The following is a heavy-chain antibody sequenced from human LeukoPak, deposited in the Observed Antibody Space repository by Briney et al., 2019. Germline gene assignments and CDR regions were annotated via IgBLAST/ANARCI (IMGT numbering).Heavy chain of an antibody. CDR2: ISGSGGSA. V-gene: IGHV3-23*01. J-gene: IGHJ6*02. CDR3: AKEVVPAAIVYYYGMDV. Sequence: GGSLRLSCAASGFTFSSYAMSWVRQAPGKGLEWVSAISGSGGSAYYADSVKGRFTISRDNSKNTLYLQMNSLRAEDTAVYYCAKEVVPAAIVYYYGMDVWGQGTTVTVSS. D-gene: IGHD2-2*01. CDR1: GFTFSSYA.